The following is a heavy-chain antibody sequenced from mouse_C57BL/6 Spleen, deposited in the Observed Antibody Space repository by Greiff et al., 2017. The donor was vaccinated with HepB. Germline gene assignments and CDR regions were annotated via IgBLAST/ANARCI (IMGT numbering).Heavy chain of an antibody. CDR1: GYTFTDYY. V-gene: IGHV1-76*01. Sequence: QVQLKESGAELVRPGASVKLSCKASGYTFTDYYINWVKQRPGQGLEWIARIYPGSGNTYYNEKFKGKATLTAEKSSSTAYMQLSSLTSEDSAVYFCARAHYYGSRLYWYFDVWGTGTTVTVSS. CDR3: ARAHYYGSRLYWYFDV. J-gene: IGHJ1*03. CDR2: IYPGSGNT. D-gene: IGHD1-1*01.